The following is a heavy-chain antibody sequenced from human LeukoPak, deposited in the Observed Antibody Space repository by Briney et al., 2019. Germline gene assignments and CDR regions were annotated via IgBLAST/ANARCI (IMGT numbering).Heavy chain of an antibody. V-gene: IGHV4-61*02. D-gene: IGHD3-10*01. CDR1: GGSISSGSYY. CDR3: ARDGLLWFGELSYDAFDI. CDR2: IYTSGST. J-gene: IGHJ3*02. Sequence: SETLSLTCTVSGGSISSGSYYWSWIRQPAGKGLEWIGRIYTSGSTNYNPSLKSRVTISVDTSKNQFSLKLSSVTAADTAVYYCARDGLLWFGELSYDAFDIWGRGTMVTVSS.